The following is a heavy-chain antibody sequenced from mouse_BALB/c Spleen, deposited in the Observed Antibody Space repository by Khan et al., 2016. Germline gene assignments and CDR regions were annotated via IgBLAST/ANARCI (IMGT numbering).Heavy chain of an antibody. CDR2: IYPGDGDS. CDR1: GYTFTSYW. CDR3: ARGNSYWDYDY. Sequence: QVQLQQSGAELARPGASVKLSCKASGYTFTSYWMQWVKQRPGQGLEWIGAIYPGDGDSWYTQKFKGKATLTADKSSSTAYMQLSSLSSEDSAIYYCARGNSYWDYDYWGQGTTLTVSS. J-gene: IGHJ2*01. D-gene: IGHD2-4*01. V-gene: IGHV1-87*01.